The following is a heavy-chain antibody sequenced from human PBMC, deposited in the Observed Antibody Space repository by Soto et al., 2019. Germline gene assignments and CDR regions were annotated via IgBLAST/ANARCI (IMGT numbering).Heavy chain of an antibody. CDR3: ARYRQGIAAARHYYYGMDV. V-gene: IGHV4-34*01. D-gene: IGHD6-13*01. CDR1: GGSFSGYY. J-gene: IGHJ6*02. Sequence: TSETLSLTCAVYGGSFSGYYWSWIRQPPGKGLEWIGEINRSGSTNYNPSLKSRVTISVDTSKNQFSLKLSSVTAADTAVYYCARYRQGIAAARHYYYGMDVWGQGTTVTVSS. CDR2: INRSGST.